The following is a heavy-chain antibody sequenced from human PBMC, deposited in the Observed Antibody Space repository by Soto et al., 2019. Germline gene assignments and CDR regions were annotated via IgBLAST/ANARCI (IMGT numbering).Heavy chain of an antibody. CDR2: MNPNSGNT. Sequence: GASVKVSCKASGYTFTSYDINWVRQATGQGLEWMGWMNPNSGNTGYAQKFQGRVTMTRNTSISTAYMELSSLRSEDTAVYYCARGVTHCSGGSCYSWFDPWGQGTLITVSS. CDR1: GYTFTSYD. J-gene: IGHJ5*02. V-gene: IGHV1-8*01. CDR3: ARGVTHCSGGSCYSWFDP. D-gene: IGHD2-15*01.